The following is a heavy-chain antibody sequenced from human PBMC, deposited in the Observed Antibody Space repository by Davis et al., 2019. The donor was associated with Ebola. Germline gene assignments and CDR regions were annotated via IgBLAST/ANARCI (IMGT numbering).Heavy chain of an antibody. CDR3: ARDDVPAAAIIYYYYYYGMDV. CDR1: GFTFSSNA. V-gene: IGHV3-23*01. D-gene: IGHD2-2*01. CDR2: ISGTRDTT. J-gene: IGHJ6*02. Sequence: GESLKISCAASGFTFSSNAMSWVRQAPGKGLEWVSSISGTRDTTKYADSVKGRFTISRDNSKNTLYLQMNSLRAEDTAVYYCARDDVPAAAIIYYYYYYGMDVWGQGTTVTVSS.